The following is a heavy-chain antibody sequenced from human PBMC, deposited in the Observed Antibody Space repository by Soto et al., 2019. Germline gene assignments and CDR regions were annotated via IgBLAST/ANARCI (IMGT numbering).Heavy chain of an antibody. CDR1: GFTFSSYA. CDR2: ISYDGRNK. Sequence: QVQLAESGGGVVQPGRSLRLSCAASGFTFSSYAMHWVRQAPGKGLEWVAVISYDGRNKYYEDSVKGRFTISRDNSKNTLYLQMNSLRAEDTGVYYCAREIERLLGYWGQGTLVTVSS. V-gene: IGHV3-30*04. D-gene: IGHD3-3*01. CDR3: AREIERLLGY. J-gene: IGHJ4*02.